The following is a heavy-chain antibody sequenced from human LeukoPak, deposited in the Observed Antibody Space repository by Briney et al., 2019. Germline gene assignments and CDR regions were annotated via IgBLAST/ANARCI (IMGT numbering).Heavy chain of an antibody. CDR2: ISSSGSTI. V-gene: IGHV3-48*03. D-gene: IGHD2-15*01. J-gene: IGHJ4*02. CDR3: ARGLGPYCSGGSCVGY. CDR1: GFTFSSYE. Sequence: GGSLRLSCAASGFTFSSYEMNWVRQAPGKGLEWVSYISSSGSTIYYADSVKGRFTISRDNAKNSLYLQMNSLRAEDTAVYYCARGLGPYCSGGSCVGYWGQGTLVTVSS.